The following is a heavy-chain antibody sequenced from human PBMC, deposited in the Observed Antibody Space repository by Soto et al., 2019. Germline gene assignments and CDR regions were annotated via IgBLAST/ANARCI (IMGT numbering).Heavy chain of an antibody. J-gene: IGHJ4*02. CDR1: GFAFSTFW. Sequence: PGGSLRLSCATSGFAFSTFWMTWVRQAPGEGLEWVAYIREDGSETSYMDSVKGRFTFSRDNAKNSLYLQVNSLRADDTAVYYCARTSRSGNTGYANDYWGQGTLVTVSS. CDR2: IREDGSET. D-gene: IGHD5-12*01. V-gene: IGHV3-7*01. CDR3: ARTSRSGNTGYANDY.